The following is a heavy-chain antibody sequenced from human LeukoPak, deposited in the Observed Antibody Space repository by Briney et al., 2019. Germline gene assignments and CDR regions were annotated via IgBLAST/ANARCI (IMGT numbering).Heavy chain of an antibody. CDR1: GGSISSYY. V-gene: IGHV4-59*01. J-gene: IGHJ6*04. Sequence: SQTLSLTCTVSGGSISSYYWSWIRQPPGNGLESIGYIYYSGSTNYNPSLKSRFTISVDTSKNQFSLKLSSVTAADAAVYYCARAGQYGSGSYYSIYYGMDVWGKGTTVTVSS. CDR3: ARAGQYGSGSYYSIYYGMDV. CDR2: IYYSGST. D-gene: IGHD3-10*01.